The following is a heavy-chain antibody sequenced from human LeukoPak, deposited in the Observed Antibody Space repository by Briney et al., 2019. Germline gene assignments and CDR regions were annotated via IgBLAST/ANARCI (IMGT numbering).Heavy chain of an antibody. J-gene: IGHJ6*02. V-gene: IGHV1-2*02. D-gene: IGHD4-17*01. CDR2: IKPDTGAT. CDR1: GYTFTGYY. Sequence: ASVKVSCKASGYTFTGYYIHWVRQAPGQGLEWMGWIKPDTGATDYAQKFQGRVTMTRDASISTAYMELSRLRSDDTAVYYCARFRFVYGADLSMDVWGQGTTVTVSS. CDR3: ARFRFVYGADLSMDV.